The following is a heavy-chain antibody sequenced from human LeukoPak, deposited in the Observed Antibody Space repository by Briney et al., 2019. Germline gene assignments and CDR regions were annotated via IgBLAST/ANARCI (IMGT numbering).Heavy chain of an antibody. D-gene: IGHD3-22*01. CDR3: ARDDYDSSGYYDY. CDR1: GYTFTGYY. CDR2: INPNSGGT. V-gene: IGHV1-2*06. J-gene: IGHJ4*02. Sequence: ASVKVSCKASGYTFTGYYMHWVRQAPGQGLEWMGRINPNSGGTNYAQKFQGRVTMTRDTSISTAYMEPSRLRSDDTAVYYCARDDYDSSGYYDYWGQGTLVTVSS.